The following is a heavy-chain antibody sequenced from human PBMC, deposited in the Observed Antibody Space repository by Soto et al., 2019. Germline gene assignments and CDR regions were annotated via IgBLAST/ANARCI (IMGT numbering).Heavy chain of an antibody. CDR3: ARDHTEYCTGGSCYWFDP. J-gene: IGHJ5*02. Sequence: QVQLVESGGAVFHLGGSLGPSGARPELTLITYAMHGFRRAPAKGLEGGAVIWYDGSNKYYADSVKGRFTISRDNSKNTLYLQMNSLRAEDTAVYYCARDHTEYCTGGSCYWFDPWGQGALVTVSS. CDR2: IWYDGSNK. V-gene: IGHV3-33*01. CDR1: ELTLITYA. D-gene: IGHD2-15*01.